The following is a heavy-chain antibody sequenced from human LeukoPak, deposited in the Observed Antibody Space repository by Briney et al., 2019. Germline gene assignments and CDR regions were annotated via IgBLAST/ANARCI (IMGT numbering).Heavy chain of an antibody. CDR2: IYYSGST. D-gene: IGHD3-10*01. CDR1: GGSISSYY. V-gene: IGHV4-59*08. J-gene: IGHJ3*02. Sequence: SETLSLTCTVSGGSISSYYWSWIRQPPGKGLEWIGYIYYSGSTNSNPSLKSRITISIDTSRNHLSLKLSSVTAADTAVYYCARHGGVVRGEGRDAFDIWGQGTMVTVSS. CDR3: ARHGGVVRGEGRDAFDI.